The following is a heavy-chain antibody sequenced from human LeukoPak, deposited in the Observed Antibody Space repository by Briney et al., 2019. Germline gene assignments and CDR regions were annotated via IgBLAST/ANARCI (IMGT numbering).Heavy chain of an antibody. Sequence: ASVKVSCKASGYTFTSYGISWVRHAPGQGHEWKGWISAYNGNTNYAQKLQGRVTMTEDTSTDTAYMELSSLRPEDTAVYYCATPGLGSWYDFDYWGQGTLVTVSS. CDR1: GYTFTSYG. CDR3: ATPGLGSWYDFDY. D-gene: IGHD6-13*01. J-gene: IGHJ4*02. V-gene: IGHV1-18*01. CDR2: ISAYNGNT.